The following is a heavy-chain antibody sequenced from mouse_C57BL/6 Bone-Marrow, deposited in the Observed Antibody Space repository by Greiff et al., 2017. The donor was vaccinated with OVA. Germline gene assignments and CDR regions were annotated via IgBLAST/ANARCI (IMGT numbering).Heavy chain of an antibody. CDR1: GYTFTSYW. CDR3: ARTLITTVEDYYDMDY. D-gene: IGHD1-1*01. V-gene: IGHV1-69*01. CDR2: IDPSDSYT. J-gene: IGHJ4*01. Sequence: QVQLQQPGAELVMPGASVKLSCKASGYTFTSYWMHWVKQRPGQGLEWIGEIDPSDSYTNYNQKFKGKSTLTVDKSSSTAYMQLSSLTSEDSAVYYCARTLITTVEDYYDMDYWGQGTSVTVSS.